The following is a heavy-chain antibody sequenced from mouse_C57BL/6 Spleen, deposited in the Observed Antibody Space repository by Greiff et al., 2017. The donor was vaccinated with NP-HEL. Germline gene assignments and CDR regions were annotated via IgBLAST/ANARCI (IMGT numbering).Heavy chain of an antibody. V-gene: IGHV1-52*01. CDR1: GYTFTSYW. J-gene: IGHJ3*01. CDR2: IDPSDSET. D-gene: IGHD2-1*01. CDR3: ARYPYGNYVGWFAY. Sequence: QVQLQQPGAELVRPGSSVKLSCKASGYTFTSYWMRWVKQRPIQGLEWIGNIDPSDSETHYNQKFKDKATLTVDKSSSTAYMQLSSLTSEDSAVYYCARYPYGNYVGWFAYWGQGTLVTVSA.